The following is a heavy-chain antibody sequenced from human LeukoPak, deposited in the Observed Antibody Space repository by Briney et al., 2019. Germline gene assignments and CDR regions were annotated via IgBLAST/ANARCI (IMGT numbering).Heavy chain of an antibody. V-gene: IGHV4-39*07. CDR1: GGSISTSNYY. CDR3: ARWIHDQHYFDR. J-gene: IGHJ5*02. D-gene: IGHD5-12*01. Sequence: SETLSLTCTVSGGSISTSNYYWGWIRQPPGKGLEWIGNIFYSGSTYYSPSLKSRVTISLDTSRNQFSLHLNSVTPEDTAVYFCARWIHDQHYFDRWGQGTLVTVSS. CDR2: IFYSGST.